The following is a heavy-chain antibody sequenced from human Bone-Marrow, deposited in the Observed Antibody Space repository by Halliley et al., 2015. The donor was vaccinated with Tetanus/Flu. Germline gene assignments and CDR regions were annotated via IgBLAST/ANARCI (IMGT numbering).Heavy chain of an antibody. Sequence: SLRLSCGVSGGSISSDNWWGWVRQPPGKGLEWIGEIYHTGSTSYNPSLKSRVTISVDRSKNQFSLNLTSVTAADTAMYYCARAAYYDSSARDVYYKYGADVWGQGTTVTVSS. CDR1: GGSISSDNW. D-gene: IGHD3-22*01. J-gene: IGHJ6*02. CDR3: ARAAYYDSSARDVYYKYGADV. V-gene: IGHV4-4*02. CDR2: IYHTGST.